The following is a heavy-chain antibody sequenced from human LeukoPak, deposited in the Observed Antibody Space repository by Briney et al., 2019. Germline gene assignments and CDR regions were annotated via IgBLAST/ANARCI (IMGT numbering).Heavy chain of an antibody. V-gene: IGHV3-23*01. D-gene: IGHD3-16*01. CDR3: AKGIRGEDY. CDR1: GFTFSSYG. CDR2: ISANGVET. J-gene: IGHJ4*02. Sequence: PGGSLRLSCVASGFTFSSYGMTWVRQAPGKGLECVSAISANGVETYYADSVKGRFAISRDNSKNTLSLQMNSLRAEDTAVYYCAKGIRGEDYWGQGTLVTVSS.